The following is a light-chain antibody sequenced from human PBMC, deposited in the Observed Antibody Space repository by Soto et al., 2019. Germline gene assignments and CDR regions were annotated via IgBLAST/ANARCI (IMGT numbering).Light chain of an antibody. CDR2: DAS. J-gene: IGKJ4*01. V-gene: IGKV3-15*01. CDR1: QSVSNN. Sequence: EIVLTQSPGTLSLSPGDRATLSCRASQSVSNNYLAWYQQKPGQAPRLLIYDASTRASGIPLRFSGSGSGTEFTLTISSLQSEDFAVYYCQQYNNWPPVTFGGGTKVDIK. CDR3: QQYNNWPPVT.